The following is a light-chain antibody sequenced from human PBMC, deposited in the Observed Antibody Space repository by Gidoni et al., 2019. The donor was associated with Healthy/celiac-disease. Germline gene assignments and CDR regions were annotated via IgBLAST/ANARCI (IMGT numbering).Light chain of an antibody. CDR2: AAS. CDR1: QSISSY. J-gene: IGKJ5*01. CDR3: QQSYSTPIA. Sequence: DIQMTQSPSSLSASVGDRVTITCRESQSISSYLNWYQQKPGKAPKLLIYAASSLQSGVPSRFSGSGSGTDFTLTISSLQPEDFATYYCQQSYSTPIAFAQGTRLEI. V-gene: IGKV1-39*01.